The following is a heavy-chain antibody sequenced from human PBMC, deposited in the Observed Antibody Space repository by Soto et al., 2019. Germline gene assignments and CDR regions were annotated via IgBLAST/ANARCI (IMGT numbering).Heavy chain of an antibody. CDR1: GFTFSSDW. Sequence: PGGSLRLSCAASGFTFSSDWMHWVRQAPGKGLVWVSRINTDGSGTSYADSVKGRFTISRDNAKNTLYLQMNSLRAEDTAMYHCTRDRPGPQHYFDYWGQGNMVTVSS. CDR3: TRDRPGPQHYFDY. V-gene: IGHV3-74*01. J-gene: IGHJ4*02. D-gene: IGHD6-6*01. CDR2: INTDGSGT.